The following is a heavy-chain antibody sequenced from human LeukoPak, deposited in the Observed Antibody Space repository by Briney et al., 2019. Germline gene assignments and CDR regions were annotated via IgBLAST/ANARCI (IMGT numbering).Heavy chain of an antibody. D-gene: IGHD2-2*01. CDR1: GASVSGSPYY. V-gene: IGHV4-61*05. J-gene: IGHJ6*03. Sequence: SEILSLTCTVSGASVSGSPYYWGWIRQPPGKGLEWIGYIYNSGSTNYNPSLKSRVTISVDTSKNQFSLKLNSVTAADTAVYYCARLKCSSTSCFYYYYMDVWGKGTTVTISS. CDR3: ARLKCSSTSCFYYYYMDV. CDR2: IYNSGST.